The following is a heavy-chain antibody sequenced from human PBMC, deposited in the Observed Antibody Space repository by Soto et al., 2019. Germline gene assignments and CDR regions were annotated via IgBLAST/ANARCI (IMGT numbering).Heavy chain of an antibody. D-gene: IGHD1-20*01. CDR1: GGSISSGDYY. Sequence: SETLSLTCTVSGGSISSGDYYWSWIRQPPGKGLEWIGYIYYSGSTYYNPSLKSRVTISVDTSKNQFSLKLSSVTAADTAVYYCARGPPLNCIPRNWFDPWAQGTLVTVSS. CDR2: IYYSGST. CDR3: ARGPPLNCIPRNWFDP. V-gene: IGHV4-30-4*01. J-gene: IGHJ5*02.